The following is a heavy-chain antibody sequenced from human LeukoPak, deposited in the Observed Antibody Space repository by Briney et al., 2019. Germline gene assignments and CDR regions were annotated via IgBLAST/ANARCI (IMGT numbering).Heavy chain of an antibody. CDR1: GYTFTSYY. Sequence: ASVKVSCKASGYTFTSYYMHWVRQAPGQGLEWMGIINPSSGSTSYAQKFQGRVTMTRDTSTSTVYMELSSLRSEDTAVYYCARGAAAAGTAAGYFQHWGQGTLVTVSS. V-gene: IGHV1-46*01. J-gene: IGHJ1*01. CDR2: INPSSGST. D-gene: IGHD6-13*01. CDR3: ARGAAAAGTAAGYFQH.